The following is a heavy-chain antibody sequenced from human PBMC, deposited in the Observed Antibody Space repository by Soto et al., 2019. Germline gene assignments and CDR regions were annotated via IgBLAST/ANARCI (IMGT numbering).Heavy chain of an antibody. J-gene: IGHJ5*02. CDR3: AAGYTYGCFDP. CDR1: GGSISIIVSF. Sequence: PSETLSLTCTVSGGSISIIVSFWGWFRQPPGKALEWLGNIFSSGSTYYNPSLKSRVTISIDTSKNQFSLRLSSMTAADTAVYFCAAGYTYGCFDPWGQGTQVTVSS. CDR2: IFSSGST. D-gene: IGHD5-18*01. V-gene: IGHV4-39*01.